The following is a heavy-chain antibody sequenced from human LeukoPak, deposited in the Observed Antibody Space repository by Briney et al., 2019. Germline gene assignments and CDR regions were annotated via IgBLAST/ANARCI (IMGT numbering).Heavy chain of an antibody. J-gene: IGHJ3*02. Sequence: ASVKVSCKVSGYTLTELSMHWVRQAPGKGLEWMGGFDPEDGETIYAQKFQGRVTMTEDTSTDTAYMELSSLRSEDTAVYYCASFITLDCSSTSCLDAFDIWGQGTMVTVSS. CDR3: ASFITLDCSSTSCLDAFDI. D-gene: IGHD2-2*01. V-gene: IGHV1-24*01. CDR1: GYTLTELS. CDR2: FDPEDGET.